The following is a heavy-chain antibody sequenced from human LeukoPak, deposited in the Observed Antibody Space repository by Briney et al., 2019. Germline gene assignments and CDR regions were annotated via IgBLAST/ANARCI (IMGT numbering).Heavy chain of an antibody. V-gene: IGHV3-30*18. CDR1: GFTFSSYS. D-gene: IGHD4-17*01. J-gene: IGHJ4*02. CDR2: ISYDGSNK. Sequence: GGSLRLSCAASGFTFSSYSMNWVRQAPGKGLEWVAVISYDGSNKYYADSVKGRFTISRDNSKNTLYLQMNSLRAEDTAVYYCAKDRARSGDYDFDYWSQGTLVTVSS. CDR3: AKDRARSGDYDFDY.